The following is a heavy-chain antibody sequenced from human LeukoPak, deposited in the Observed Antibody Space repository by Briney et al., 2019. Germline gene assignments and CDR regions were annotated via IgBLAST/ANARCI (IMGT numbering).Heavy chain of an antibody. CDR2: IKQDGSEK. J-gene: IGHJ4*02. CDR3: ARDQYCTNGVCYTAHYFDY. Sequence: GGSLRLSCAASGFTFSSYWMSWVRQAPGKGLEWVANIKQDGSEKYYVDSVKGRFTISRDNAKNSLYLQMNSLRAEDTTVYYCARDQYCTNGVCYTAHYFDYWGQGTLVTVSS. CDR1: GFTFSSYW. D-gene: IGHD2-8*01. V-gene: IGHV3-7*01.